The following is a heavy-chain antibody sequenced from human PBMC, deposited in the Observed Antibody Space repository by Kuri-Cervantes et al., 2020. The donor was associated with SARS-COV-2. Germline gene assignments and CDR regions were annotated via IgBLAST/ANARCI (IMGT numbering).Heavy chain of an antibody. CDR2: ISSSSSYI. CDR1: GFTFSSYS. D-gene: IGHD5-18*01. J-gene: IGHJ3*02. Sequence: GGFLRLSCAASGFTFSSYSMNWVRQAPGKGLEWVSSISSSSSYIYYADSVKGRFTISRDNAKNSLYLQMNSLRAEDTAVYYCAKGSGYSYEGAFDIWGQGTMVTVSS. V-gene: IGHV3-21*04. CDR3: AKGSGYSYEGAFDI.